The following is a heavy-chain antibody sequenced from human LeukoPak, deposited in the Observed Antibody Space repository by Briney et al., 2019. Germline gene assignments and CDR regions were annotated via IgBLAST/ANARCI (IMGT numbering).Heavy chain of an antibody. V-gene: IGHV3-49*04. CDR2: IRSKAYGGTT. Sequence: PGRSLRLSCTASGFTFGDYAMSWVRQALGKGLEWVGFIRSKAYGGTTEYAASVKGRFTISRDDSKSIAYLQMNSLKTEDTAVYYCTRSPEYYDFWSGSDYWGQGTLVTVSS. D-gene: IGHD3-3*01. J-gene: IGHJ4*02. CDR1: GFTFGDYA. CDR3: TRSPEYYDFWSGSDY.